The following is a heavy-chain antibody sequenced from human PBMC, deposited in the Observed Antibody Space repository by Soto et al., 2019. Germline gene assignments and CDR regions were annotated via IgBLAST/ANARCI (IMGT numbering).Heavy chain of an antibody. CDR3: ARHRARNWFDP. CDR1: GGSISSSSYY. J-gene: IGHJ5*02. D-gene: IGHD6-6*01. CDR2: IYYSGST. V-gene: IGHV4-39*01. Sequence: PSETLSLTCIVSGGSISSSSYYWGWIRQPPGKGLERIGSIYYSGSTYYNPSLKSRVTISVETSKNQFSLKLSSVTAADTAVFYCARHRARNWFDPWGQGTLVTVS.